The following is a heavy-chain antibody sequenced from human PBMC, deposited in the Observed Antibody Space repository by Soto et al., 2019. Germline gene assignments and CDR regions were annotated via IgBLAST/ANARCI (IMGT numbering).Heavy chain of an antibody. J-gene: IGHJ5*02. CDR1: GYTFTSYY. V-gene: IGHV1-46*03. Sequence: QVQLVQSGAEVKKPGASVKVSGNASGYTFTSYYMHWVRQAPGQGLEWMGIINPSGGSTSYAQKFQGRVTMTRDTSTSTVYMELSSLRSEYTAVYYCARAFSDCRGGSCINWFDPWGQRTLVTVSS. CDR2: INPSGGST. CDR3: ARAFSDCRGGSCINWFDP. D-gene: IGHD2-15*01.